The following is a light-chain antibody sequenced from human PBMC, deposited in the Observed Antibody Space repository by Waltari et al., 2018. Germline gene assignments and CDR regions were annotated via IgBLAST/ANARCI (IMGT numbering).Light chain of an antibody. Sequence: DIVVTQSTDSMAVSLGERATMNCKSRQSVLYSSNNNNYLAWYQQKPGQPPKLLIYWASTRESGVPDRFSGSGSGTDFTLTISSLQAEDVAVYYCQQYFIAPLTFGPGTKVDIK. CDR3: QQYFIAPLT. V-gene: IGKV4-1*01. CDR1: QSVLYSSNNNNY. J-gene: IGKJ3*01. CDR2: WAS.